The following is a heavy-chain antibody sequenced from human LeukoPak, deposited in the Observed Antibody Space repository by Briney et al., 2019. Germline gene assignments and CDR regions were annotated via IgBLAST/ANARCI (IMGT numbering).Heavy chain of an antibody. J-gene: IGHJ5*02. D-gene: IGHD1-26*01. CDR1: GFTFSNYW. CDR2: IRSKAYGGTT. Sequence: GGSLRLSCAASGFTFSNYWMSWFRQAPGKGLEWVGFIRSKAYGGTTEYAASVKGRFTISRDDSKSIAYLQMNSLKTEDTAVYYCTKVGATQYNWFDPWGQGTLVTVSS. CDR3: TKVGATQYNWFDP. V-gene: IGHV3-49*03.